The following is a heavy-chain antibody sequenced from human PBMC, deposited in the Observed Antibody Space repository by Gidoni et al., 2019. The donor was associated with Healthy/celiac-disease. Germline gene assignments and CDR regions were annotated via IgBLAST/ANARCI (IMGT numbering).Heavy chain of an antibody. CDR2: INAGNGNT. CDR1: GYTFTSYA. V-gene: IGHV1-3*01. CDR3: ARDISSGWQPFDY. D-gene: IGHD6-19*01. J-gene: IGHJ4*02. Sequence: QVQLVQSGAEVKKPGASVKVSCKASGYTFTSYAMHWVRQAPGQRLEWMGWINAGNGNTKYSQKFQGRVTITRDTSASTAYMELSSLRSEDTAVYYCARDISSGWQPFDYWGQGTLVTVSS.